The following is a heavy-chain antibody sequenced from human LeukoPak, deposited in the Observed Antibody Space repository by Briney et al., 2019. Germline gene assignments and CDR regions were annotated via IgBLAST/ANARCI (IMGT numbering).Heavy chain of an antibody. CDR2: VYYSGST. D-gene: IGHD5-18*01. J-gene: IGHJ5*02. CDR3: ARQSRMVNRYWFDP. Sequence: SETLSLTCTVSGGSISSSSYYWGWIRQPPGKGLEWIGSVYYSGSTYYNPSLKSRVTISVDTSKNQFSLKLSSVTAADTAVYYCARQSRMVNRYWFDPWGLGTLVTVSS. CDR1: GGSISSSSYY. V-gene: IGHV4-39*01.